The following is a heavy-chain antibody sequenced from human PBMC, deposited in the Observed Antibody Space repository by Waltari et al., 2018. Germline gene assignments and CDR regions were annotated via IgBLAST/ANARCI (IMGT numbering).Heavy chain of an antibody. CDR2: ISGVGSGT. V-gene: IGHV3-23*04. CDR3: AKVESGRYYDY. D-gene: IGHD6-25*01. J-gene: IGHJ4*02. CDR1: GFTLTSYA. Sequence: EVQLVESGGGLVQPGGSLRLSFAASGFTLTSYAMSWVRQAPGKGLEWVSSISGVGSGTYYADSVRGRFTISRDNSKSTLYLQMNNLRAEDTAVYYCAKVESGRYYDYWGQGTLVTVSS.